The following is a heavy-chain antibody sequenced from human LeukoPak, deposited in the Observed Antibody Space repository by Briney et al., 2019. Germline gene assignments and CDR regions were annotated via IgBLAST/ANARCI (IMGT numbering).Heavy chain of an antibody. J-gene: IGHJ6*02. V-gene: IGHV6-1*01. CDR2: TYYRSKWYN. D-gene: IGHD3-22*01. Sequence: SQTLSLTCAISGDSDSSNSAAWNWIRQSPSRGLEWLGRTYYRSKWYNDYAVSVKSRITINPDTSKNQFSLQLNSVTPEDTAVFYCARDQEDNSGYYYGMDVWGQGTAVTVSS. CDR1: GDSDSSNSAA. CDR3: ARDQEDNSGYYYGMDV.